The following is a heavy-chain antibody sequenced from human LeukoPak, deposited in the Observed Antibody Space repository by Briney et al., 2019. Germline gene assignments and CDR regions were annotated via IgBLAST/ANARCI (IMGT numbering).Heavy chain of an antibody. CDR3: ARVHYYDSSGFDY. J-gene: IGHJ4*02. CDR2: ISSSGSAI. D-gene: IGHD3-22*01. CDR1: GFTFSSYE. Sequence: GGSLRLSCAASGFTFSSYEMNWVRQAPGKGLEWVSYISSSGSAIYYADSVKGQFTISRDNAKNSLYLQMSSLRAEDTAVYYCARVHYYDSSGFDYRGQGTLVTVSS. V-gene: IGHV3-48*03.